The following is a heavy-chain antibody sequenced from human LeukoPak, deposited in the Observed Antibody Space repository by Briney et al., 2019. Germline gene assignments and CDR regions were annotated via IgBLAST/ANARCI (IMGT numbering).Heavy chain of an antibody. V-gene: IGHV3-23*01. CDR2: ISGSGGST. CDR1: GFTFSSYA. D-gene: IGHD3-10*01. J-gene: IGHJ4*02. CDR3: AKDLLASYYYGSGSYSRADY. Sequence: GGSLRLSCAASGFTFSSYAMSWVRQAPGKGLEWVSAISGSGGSTYYADSVKGRFTISRDNSKNTLYLQMNSLRAEDTAVYYCAKDLLASYYYGSGSYSRADYWGQGTLVTVSS.